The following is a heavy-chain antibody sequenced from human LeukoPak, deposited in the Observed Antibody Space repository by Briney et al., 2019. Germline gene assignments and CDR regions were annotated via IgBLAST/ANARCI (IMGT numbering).Heavy chain of an antibody. CDR1: GGSFSGYY. CDR2: INHSGST. CDR3: ARRDDSSGYYPGFDP. J-gene: IGHJ5*02. Sequence: SETLSLTCAVYGGSFSGYYWSWIRQPPGKGLEWIGEINHSGSTNYNPSLKSRVTMSVDTSKNQFSLKLSSVTAADTAVYYCARRDDSSGYYPGFDPWGQGTLVTVSS. D-gene: IGHD3-22*01. V-gene: IGHV4-34*01.